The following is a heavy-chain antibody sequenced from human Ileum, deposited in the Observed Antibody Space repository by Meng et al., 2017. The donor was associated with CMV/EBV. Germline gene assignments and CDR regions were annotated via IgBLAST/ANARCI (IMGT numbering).Heavy chain of an antibody. CDR2: LNSNGGSP. D-gene: IGHD1-14*01. Sequence: GESLKISWVASGFSISSYWQNWVRRVPGEGLVWVSRLNSNGGSPTYADSVKGRFTTPRDKNTIYLQINSLRVEDAAVYYCVRGPAEPPNSFTHGLDLWGHGTTVTVSS. J-gene: IGHJ6*02. V-gene: IGHV3-74*01. CDR1: GFSISSYW. CDR3: VRGPAEPPNSFTHGLDL.